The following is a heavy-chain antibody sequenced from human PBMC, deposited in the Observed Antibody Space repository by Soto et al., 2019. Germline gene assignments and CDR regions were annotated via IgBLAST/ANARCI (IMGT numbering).Heavy chain of an antibody. D-gene: IGHD6-6*01. J-gene: IGHJ6*02. Sequence: ASVKVSCKASGYTFTSYGISWVRQAPGQGLEWMGWISASSGDTNYAQKFRGRVTMTTDTSTSTAYMELRSLRSDDTAVYYCARLEAALDYYYYYGMDVWGQGTTVTVSS. CDR1: GYTFTSYG. V-gene: IGHV1-18*04. CDR3: ARLEAALDYYYYYGMDV. CDR2: ISASSGDT.